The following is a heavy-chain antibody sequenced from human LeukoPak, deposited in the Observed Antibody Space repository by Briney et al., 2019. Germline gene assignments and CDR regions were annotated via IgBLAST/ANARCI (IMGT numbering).Heavy chain of an antibody. CDR2: ISSSSSYI. CDR3: ARGNDILTGLAFDP. CDR1: GFAFSSYS. J-gene: IGHJ5*02. Sequence: PGGSLRLSCAASGFAFSSYSMNWVRQAPGKGLEWVSSISSSSSYIYYADSVKGRFTISRDNAKNSLYLQMNSLRAEDTAVYYCARGNDILTGLAFDPWGQGTLVTVSS. D-gene: IGHD3-9*01. V-gene: IGHV3-21*01.